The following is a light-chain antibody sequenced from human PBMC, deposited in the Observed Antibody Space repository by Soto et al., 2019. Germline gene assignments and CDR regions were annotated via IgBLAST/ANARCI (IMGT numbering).Light chain of an antibody. CDR3: QQYNVWPLT. V-gene: IGKV3-15*01. Sequence: EIVMTQSPATLSVSPGERATLSCRASQSVNSNLAWYQQKPGQTPKLLIYVASTRATGIPARFSGSGSGTEFTLTISGLQSEDFAIYYCQQYNVWPLTFGGGTKVEFK. J-gene: IGKJ4*01. CDR1: QSVNSN. CDR2: VAS.